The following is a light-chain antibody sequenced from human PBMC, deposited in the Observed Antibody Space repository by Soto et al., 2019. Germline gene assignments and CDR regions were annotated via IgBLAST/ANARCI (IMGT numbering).Light chain of an antibody. CDR3: AAWDDSLNGVV. J-gene: IGLJ2*01. CDR1: SSNIGSNT. V-gene: IGLV1-44*01. Sequence: QLVLTQPPSASGTPGQRVTISCSGSSSNIGSNTVNWYQQLPGTAPKLLIYSNNQRPSGVPDRFSGSKSGTSASLAMSGLQSEDEADYYCAAWDDSLNGVVFGGGTQLTVL. CDR2: SNN.